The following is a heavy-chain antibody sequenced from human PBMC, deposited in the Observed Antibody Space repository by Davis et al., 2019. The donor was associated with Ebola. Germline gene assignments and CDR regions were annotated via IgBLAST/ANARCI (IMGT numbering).Heavy chain of an antibody. V-gene: IGHV3-53*04. CDR3: ASGDSGYLDSVSGTPFDY. CDR1: GFTVTNQY. CDR2: IYRGGTT. J-gene: IGHJ4*02. Sequence: GESLKISCAASGFTVTNQYMSWVRQAPGKGLEWVSHIYRGGTTKYVESVKGRFTISRHNTKNTLFLQMNSLRAEDTAVYYWASGDSGYLDSVSGTPFDYWGQGTLVAVSS. D-gene: IGHD5-12*01.